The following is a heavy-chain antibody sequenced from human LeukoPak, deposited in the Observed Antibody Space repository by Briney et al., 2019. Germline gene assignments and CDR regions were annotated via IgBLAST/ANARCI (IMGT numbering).Heavy chain of an antibody. D-gene: IGHD1-7*01. CDR2: ISPTSGDT. CDR1: GYTFTGYY. J-gene: IGHJ4*02. CDR3: VRDGLNWNYDY. Sequence: RASVKVSCKAFGYTFTGYYMHWVRQAPGQGLEWMGWISPTSGDTRYAQKFQGRVTVTRDTSISTAYMDLSRLRSDDTAVYYCVRDGLNWNYDYWGQGTLVAVSS. V-gene: IGHV1-2*02.